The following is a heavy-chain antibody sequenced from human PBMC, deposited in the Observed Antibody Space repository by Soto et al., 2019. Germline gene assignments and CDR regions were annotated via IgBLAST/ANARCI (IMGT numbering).Heavy chain of an antibody. CDR2: ISGSGGST. J-gene: IGHJ4*02. CDR3: SKCFSPAVAGLCNY. V-gene: IGHV3-23*01. CDR1: GFTFSSYA. D-gene: IGHD6-19*01. Sequence: EVQLLESGGGLVQPGGSLRLSCAASGFTFSSYAMSWVRQAPGKGLEWVSAISGSGGSTYYADSVKGRFTISSDNSKNTLYLQMNSLRAEDTAVYYCSKCFSPAVAGLCNYWGQGTLVTVSS.